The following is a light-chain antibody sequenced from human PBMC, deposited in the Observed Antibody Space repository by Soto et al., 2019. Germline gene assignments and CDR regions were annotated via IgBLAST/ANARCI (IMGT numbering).Light chain of an antibody. CDR3: VAYTSSNAMF. J-gene: IGLJ1*01. CDR1: SCDVGGYNY. CDR2: EVT. V-gene: IGLV2-14*03. Sequence: QSALTQPASVSGSPGQSITISCTGTSCDVGGYNYVSCYQQHPGQAPKLLIYEVTYRPSGVSNRFSGSKSGNTASLTISARQAKHEANYFWVAYTSSNAMFFGPGTKSPS.